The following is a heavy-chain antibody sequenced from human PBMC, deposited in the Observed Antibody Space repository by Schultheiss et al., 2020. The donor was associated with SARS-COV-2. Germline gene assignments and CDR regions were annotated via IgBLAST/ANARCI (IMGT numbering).Heavy chain of an antibody. V-gene: IGHV1-69*01. CDR1: GGTFSSYA. D-gene: IGHD4/OR15-4a*01. J-gene: IGHJ6*03. CDR3: ARALRYYYMYV. CDR2: IIPIFGTA. Sequence: GGSLRLSCKASGGTFSSYAISWVRQAPGQGLEWMGGIIPIFGTANYAQKFQGRVTITADESTSTAYMELRRLTSDDTAVYYCARALRYYYMYVWGKGTTVTVSS.